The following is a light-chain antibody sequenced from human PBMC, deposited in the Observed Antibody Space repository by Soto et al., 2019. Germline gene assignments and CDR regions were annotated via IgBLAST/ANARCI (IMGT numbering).Light chain of an antibody. CDR2: ELS. J-gene: IGLJ1*01. Sequence: QSALTQPASVSGSPGQSITISCTGTSSDVGAYNYVSWYQQHPGRAPKLMIYELSSRPSGVSNRFSGSKSDNTASLTISGLQAEDEADYYCISYTSRRIYVFGTGTKVTVL. CDR1: SSDVGAYNY. V-gene: IGLV2-14*01. CDR3: ISYTSRRIYV.